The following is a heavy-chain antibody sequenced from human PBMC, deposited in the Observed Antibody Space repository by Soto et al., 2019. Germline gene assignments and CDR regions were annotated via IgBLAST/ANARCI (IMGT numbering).Heavy chain of an antibody. CDR3: ARPFGVAAAGPFDY. CDR2: IYYSGST. D-gene: IGHD6-13*01. Sequence: SETLSLTCTVSGGSISSGVYYWSWIRQHPGKGLEWIGYIYYSGSTYYNPSLKSRVTISVDTSKNQFSLKLSSGTAADTAVYYCARPFGVAAAGPFDYWGQGTLVTVSS. J-gene: IGHJ4*02. V-gene: IGHV4-31*03. CDR1: GGSISSGVYY.